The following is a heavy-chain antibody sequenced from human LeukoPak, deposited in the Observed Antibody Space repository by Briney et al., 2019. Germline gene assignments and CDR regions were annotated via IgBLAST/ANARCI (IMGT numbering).Heavy chain of an antibody. CDR3: VRGGWFKWNVGFDY. D-gene: IGHD1-1*01. J-gene: IGHJ4*02. CDR1: GFTFSSYW. V-gene: IGHV3-74*01. CDR2: INSDGSST. Sequence: GGSLRLSCAASGFTFSSYWMHWVRQAPGKGLVWVSRINSDGSSTSYVDSVKGRFTISRDNAKDTLYLQMNSLRAEDTAVYYCVRGGWFKWNVGFDYWGQGTLVTVSS.